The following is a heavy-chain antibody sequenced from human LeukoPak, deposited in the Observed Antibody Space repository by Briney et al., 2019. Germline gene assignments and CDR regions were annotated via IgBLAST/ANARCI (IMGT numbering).Heavy chain of an antibody. D-gene: IGHD6-25*01. Sequence: SETLSLTCTVSRXSISSRYYWAWIRQPPGKGLEWIGSIYYGGSAYYNPSPRSRVTISVDTSRNQLSLKLTSTTAADTAVYYCASAQYPIAAADNWFDSWGQGALVTVSS. V-gene: IGHV4-39*01. CDR2: IYYGGSA. J-gene: IGHJ5*01. CDR3: ASAQYPIAAADNWFDS. CDR1: RXSISSRYY.